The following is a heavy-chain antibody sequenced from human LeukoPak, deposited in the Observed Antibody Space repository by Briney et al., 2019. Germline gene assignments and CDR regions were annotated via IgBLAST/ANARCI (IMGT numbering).Heavy chain of an antibody. V-gene: IGHV3-21*01. CDR3: ARDFLTILGAFDI. J-gene: IGHJ3*02. CDR1: GFTFSSYN. Sequence: GGSLRLSCAASGFTFSSYNMNWVRQAPGKGLEWVSSISSSSNYIYYADSVKGRFTISRDNAKNSLYLQMNSLRAEDTAVYYCARDFLTILGAFDIWGPGTMVTVSS. D-gene: IGHD3-9*01. CDR2: ISSSSNYI.